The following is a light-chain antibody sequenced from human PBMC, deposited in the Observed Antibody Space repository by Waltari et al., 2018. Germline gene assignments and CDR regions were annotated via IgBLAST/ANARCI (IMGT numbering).Light chain of an antibody. CDR1: DSAVGAYDF. CDR2: EVS. CDR3: SSYTTSSAPGV. V-gene: IGLV2-14*01. J-gene: IGLJ1*01. Sequence: QSALTQPASVSGSPGQSITIPCSGPDSAVGAYDFVSWYQQHPGKAPHLIIYEVSNRPSGISNRFSASKSGNTASLTISGLQAEDEADYYCSSYTTSSAPGVFGTGTRVTVL.